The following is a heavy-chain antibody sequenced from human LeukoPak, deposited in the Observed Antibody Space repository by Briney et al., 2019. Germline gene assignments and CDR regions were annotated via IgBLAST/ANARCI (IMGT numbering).Heavy chain of an antibody. CDR3: ARDGGYCSSTSCYAH. CDR2: IHYSGST. Sequence: ASETLSLTCTVSGGSISSGDYYWSWIRQPPGKGLEWIGYIHYSGSTYYNPSLKSRVTVSVDTSKNQFSLKLSSVTAADTAVYYCARDGGYCSSTSCYAHWGQGTLVTVSS. D-gene: IGHD2-2*01. J-gene: IGHJ4*02. CDR1: GGSISSGDYY. V-gene: IGHV4-30-4*01.